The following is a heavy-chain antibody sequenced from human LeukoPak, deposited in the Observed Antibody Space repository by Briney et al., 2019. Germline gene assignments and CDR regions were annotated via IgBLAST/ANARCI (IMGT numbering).Heavy chain of an antibody. V-gene: IGHV3-30*03. CDR3: TIFHTRKPSIVGALGAFDI. CDR2: ISYDGEKT. D-gene: IGHD1-26*01. CDR1: GFNFITQG. J-gene: IGHJ3*02. Sequence: GRSLRLSCAASGFNFITQGMHWVRQAPGKGLECVAVISYDGEKTYYADSVKGRFTISRDNSKNTLYLQMNSLKTEDTAVYYCTIFHTRKPSIVGALGAFDIWGQGTMVTVSS.